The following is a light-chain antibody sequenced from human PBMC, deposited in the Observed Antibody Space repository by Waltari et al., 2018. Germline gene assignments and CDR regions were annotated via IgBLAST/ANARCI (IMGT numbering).Light chain of an antibody. V-gene: IGLV4-69*01. CDR1: SGHNSNV. CDR3: QTGGHGTWV. Sequence: QLVLTQSPSASASLGASVKLTCPLSSGHNSNVIAWLQQRPEKGPRYLMKVNSDGSHSKGDEIPDRFSGSSSGAERYLTISSLQSEDEGDYYCQTGGHGTWVFGGGTKLTVL. CDR2: VNSDGSH. J-gene: IGLJ3*02.